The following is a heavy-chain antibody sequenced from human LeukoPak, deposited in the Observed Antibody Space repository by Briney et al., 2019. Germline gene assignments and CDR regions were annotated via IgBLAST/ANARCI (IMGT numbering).Heavy chain of an antibody. D-gene: IGHD5-24*01. Sequence: GGSLRLPCTPSEHTQLIYDIAGPREAPGKGLEGVSSISATTIYTFSADSVRGRFTISRDNVENSLYLQMNNQRGEDTGVYFCARIGRGRDAYNSFDFWGQGTLVNVSS. V-gene: IGHV3-21*01. CDR3: ARIGRGRDAYNSFDF. CDR2: ISATTIYT. CDR1: EHTQLIYD. J-gene: IGHJ4*02.